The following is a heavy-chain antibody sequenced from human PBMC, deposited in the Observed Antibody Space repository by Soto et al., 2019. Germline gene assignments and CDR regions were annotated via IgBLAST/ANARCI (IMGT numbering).Heavy chain of an antibody. V-gene: IGHV3-11*05. J-gene: IGHJ4*02. D-gene: IGHD5-12*01. CDR3: ARSLRGYSGYSGY. Sequence: QVQRVESGGGLVKPGGCLRLSCAASGFTFSDYYMSWIRQAPRKGQEGVSYISSSGSDTNNADSVKGRFTVSRDNAKDSLYLQMNSLRAEDTAVYYWARSLRGYSGYSGYWGQGTLVTVSS. CDR2: ISSSGSDT. CDR1: GFTFSDYY.